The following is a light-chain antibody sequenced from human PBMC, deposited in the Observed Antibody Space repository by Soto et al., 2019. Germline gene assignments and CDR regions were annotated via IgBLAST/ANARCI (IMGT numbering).Light chain of an antibody. CDR2: GAS. CDR3: QQYGSYGYT. Sequence: EIVLTQSPGTLSLSPGERATLSCRASQSVSSSYLAWYQQKPGQAPRLLIYGASSRATGIQARFSGSGSGTDFTLTISRLEPEDYAVYYCQQYGSYGYTFGGGPKVEIK. CDR1: QSVSSSY. V-gene: IGKV3-20*01. J-gene: IGKJ4*01.